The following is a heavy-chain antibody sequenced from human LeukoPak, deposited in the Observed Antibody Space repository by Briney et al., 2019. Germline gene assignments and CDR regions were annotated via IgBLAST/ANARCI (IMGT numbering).Heavy chain of an antibody. CDR1: GFTFDDYG. D-gene: IGHD3-22*01. CDR2: INWNGGST. Sequence: GGSLRLSCAASGFTFDDYGMSWVRQAPGKGLEWVSGINWNGGSTGYADSVKGRFTISRDNAKNSLYLQMNSLRAEDTALYYCAKSLDYYDTRGYYYVGFDYWGQGTLVTVSS. V-gene: IGHV3-20*04. CDR3: AKSLDYYDTRGYYYVGFDY. J-gene: IGHJ4*02.